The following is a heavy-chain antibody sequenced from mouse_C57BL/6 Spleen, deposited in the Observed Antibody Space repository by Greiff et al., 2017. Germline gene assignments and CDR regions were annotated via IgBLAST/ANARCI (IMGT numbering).Heavy chain of an antibody. CDR1: GYTFTSYW. Sequence: VQLQQPGTELVKPGASVKLSCKASGYTFTSYWMHWVKQRPGQGLEWIGNINPSNGGTNYNEKFKSKATLPVDKSSSTAFMQLSSLTSEDSAVXYCARSGYSNGFAYWGQGTLVTVSA. J-gene: IGHJ3*01. CDR3: ARSGYSNGFAY. V-gene: IGHV1-53*01. CDR2: INPSNGGT. D-gene: IGHD2-5*01.